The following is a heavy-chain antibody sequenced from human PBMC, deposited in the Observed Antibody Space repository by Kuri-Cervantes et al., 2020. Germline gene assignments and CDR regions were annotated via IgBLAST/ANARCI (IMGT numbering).Heavy chain of an antibody. CDR2: ISAYNGNT. CDR3: ARDWSAAAEGPHWFDP. V-gene: IGHV1-18*01. J-gene: IGHJ5*02. D-gene: IGHD6-13*01. Sequence: ASVKVSCKASGYTFTSYGISWVRQAPGQGLEWMGWISAYNGNTNYAQKLQGRVTMTTDTSTSTAYMELRSLRSDDTAVYYCARDWSAAAEGPHWFDPWGQGTLVTVSS. CDR1: GYTFTSYG.